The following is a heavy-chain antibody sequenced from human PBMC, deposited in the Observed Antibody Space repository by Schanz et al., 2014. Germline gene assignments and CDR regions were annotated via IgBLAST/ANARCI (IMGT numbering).Heavy chain of an antibody. J-gene: IGHJ6*02. Sequence: EEQLLQSGGGLVQPGGSLRLSCAASGFTFGSYAMSWVRQAPGKGLEWLSYIATSSSTRHYADSVKGRVTISRDNAKNSVSLQMRRLRVEDTAVYYCARLPVGYGSGIWDVWGQGTSVTVSS. CDR3: ARLPVGYGSGIWDV. V-gene: IGHV3-48*03. CDR1: GFTFGSYA. CDR2: IATSSSTR. D-gene: IGHD3-10*01.